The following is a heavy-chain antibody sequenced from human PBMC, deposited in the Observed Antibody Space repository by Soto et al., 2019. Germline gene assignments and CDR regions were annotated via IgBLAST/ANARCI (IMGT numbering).Heavy chain of an antibody. D-gene: IGHD7-27*01. CDR1: GFIFGNYG. J-gene: IGHJ4*02. CDR3: AKDLRAGYDDSTGEADS. Sequence: QVQLVESGGGVVQPGRSLRLSCVASGFIFGNYGMHWVRQAPGKGLEWVAAISYDGSNRYYTDSVKGRFTVSRDNSNNTLYLQVDAVRTDDTAIYYCAKDLRAGYDDSTGEADSWGQGMLVSVSS. V-gene: IGHV3-30*18. CDR2: ISYDGSNR.